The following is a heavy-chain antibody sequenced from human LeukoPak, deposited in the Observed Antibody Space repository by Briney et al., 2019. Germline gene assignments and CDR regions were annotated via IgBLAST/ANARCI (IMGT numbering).Heavy chain of an antibody. CDR3: ARDPRRYCSGGSCYRGWFDP. Sequence: PGRSLRLSCAASGFTFSSYAMHWVRQAPGKGLGWVAVISYDGSNKYYADSVKGRFTISRDNSKNTLYLQMNSLRAEDTAVYYCARDPRRYCSGGSCYRGWFDPWGQGTLVTVSS. CDR2: ISYDGSNK. V-gene: IGHV3-30-3*01. D-gene: IGHD2-15*01. CDR1: GFTFSSYA. J-gene: IGHJ5*02.